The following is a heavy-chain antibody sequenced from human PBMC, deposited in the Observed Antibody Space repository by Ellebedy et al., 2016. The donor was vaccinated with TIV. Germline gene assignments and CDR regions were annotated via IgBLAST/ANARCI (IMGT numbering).Heavy chain of an antibody. CDR3: ARDGRFYYYGMDV. CDR1: GYTFTSYY. Sequence: AASVKVSCKASGYTFTSYYMHWVRQAPGQGLEWMGWISAYNGNTNYAQKLQGRVTMTTDTSTSTAYMELRSLRSDDTAVYYCARDGRFYYYGMDVWGQGTTVTVSS. V-gene: IGHV1-18*04. J-gene: IGHJ6*02. CDR2: ISAYNGNT.